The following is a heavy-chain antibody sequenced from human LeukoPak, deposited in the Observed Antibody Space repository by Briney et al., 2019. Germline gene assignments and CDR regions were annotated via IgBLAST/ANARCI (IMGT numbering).Heavy chain of an antibody. CDR1: GGSISSSSYY. CDR3: AALGGPGIAAAGIDY. CDR2: IYYSGST. V-gene: IGHV4-39*01. Sequence: SETLSLTCTVSGGSISSSSYYWGWIRQPPGKGLEWIGSIYYSGSTYYNPSLKSRVTISVDTSKNQLSLKLSSVTAADTAVYYCAALGGPGIAAAGIDYWGQGTLVTVSS. J-gene: IGHJ4*02. D-gene: IGHD6-13*01.